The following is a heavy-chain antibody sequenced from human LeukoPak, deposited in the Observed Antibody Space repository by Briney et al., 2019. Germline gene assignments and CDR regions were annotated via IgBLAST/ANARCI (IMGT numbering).Heavy chain of an antibody. CDR2: INAGNGNT. V-gene: IGHV1-3*01. D-gene: IGHD5-12*01. Sequence: GASVKVSCKASGYTFTSYAMHWVRQAPGQRLEWMGWINAGNGNTKYSQKFQGRATITRDTSASTAYMELSSLRSEDTAVYYCARYLYSGYGEIDYWGQGTLVTVSS. J-gene: IGHJ4*02. CDR3: ARYLYSGYGEIDY. CDR1: GYTFTSYA.